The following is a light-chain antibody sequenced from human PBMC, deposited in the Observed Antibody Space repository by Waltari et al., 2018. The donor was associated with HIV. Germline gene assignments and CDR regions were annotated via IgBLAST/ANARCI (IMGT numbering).Light chain of an antibody. CDR2: TNN. CDR1: SSNIGRNY. J-gene: IGLJ1*01. V-gene: IGLV1-47*01. Sequence: QSVLTQSPPASGTPGQRVTIPCSGSSSNIGRNYVYWYQQLPGTAPKLLIYTNNQRPSGVPDRFSGSKSGTSASLAISGLRSEDEADYYCAAWNDRLSGYVFGTGTKVTV. CDR3: AAWNDRLSGYV.